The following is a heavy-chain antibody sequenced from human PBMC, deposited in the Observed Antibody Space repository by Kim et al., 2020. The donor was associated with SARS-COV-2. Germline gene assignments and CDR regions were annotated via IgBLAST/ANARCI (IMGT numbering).Heavy chain of an antibody. D-gene: IGHD6-19*01. CDR1: GGSFSDHS. Sequence: SETLSLTCAVYGGSFSDHSWTWTRQPPGKGLEWIGEINHRGTTNYNPSLKSRVTISRDTSKNQFSLKLSSVTAADTAVYYCVRAGSGNSDYWGQGTLVTVSS. V-gene: IGHV4-34*01. CDR3: VRAGSGNSDY. CDR2: INHRGTT. J-gene: IGHJ4*02.